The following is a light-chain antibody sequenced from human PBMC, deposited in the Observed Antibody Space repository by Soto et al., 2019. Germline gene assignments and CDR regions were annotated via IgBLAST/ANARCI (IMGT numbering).Light chain of an antibody. CDR3: KSYAGSNTYV. V-gene: IGLV2-8*01. CDR2: EVV. CDR1: KSDIGIYDF. J-gene: IGLJ1*01. Sequence: QSVLTQPPSASGSPGQSVTISCTGSKSDIGIYDFVSWYQHHPGKAPRLIIYEVVQRPSGVPDRFSGSKSGNTASLTVSGLQAADEADYFCKSYAGSNTYVFGTGTKLTV.